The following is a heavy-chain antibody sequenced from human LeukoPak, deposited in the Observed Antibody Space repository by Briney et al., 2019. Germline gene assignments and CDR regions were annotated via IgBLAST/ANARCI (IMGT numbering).Heavy chain of an antibody. J-gene: IGHJ3*02. D-gene: IGHD3-10*01. CDR1: GFTFSSYA. CDR2: ISGSGGST. Sequence: GGSLRLSCAASGFTFSSYAMSWVRQAPGKGLEWVSAISGSGGSTYYADSVKGRFTISRDNSKNTLYPQMNSLRAEDTAVYYCAKLVLLWFGELSGAFDIWGQGTMVTVSS. CDR3: AKLVLLWFGELSGAFDI. V-gene: IGHV3-23*01.